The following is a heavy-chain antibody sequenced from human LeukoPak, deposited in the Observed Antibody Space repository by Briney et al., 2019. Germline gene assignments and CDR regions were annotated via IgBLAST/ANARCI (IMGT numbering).Heavy chain of an antibody. CDR3: ARVNKIVEIPGRVYYYYGMDV. D-gene: IGHD1-26*01. V-gene: IGHV4-59*12. CDR2: ISHSGNT. Sequence: PSETLSLTCSISGGSISPYYWSWIRQPPGKGLEWIGYISHSGNTYYNPSLKSRVTISLDTSNNQLSLKLSSVSAADSAIYYCARVNKIVEIPGRVYYYYGMDVWGQGTTVTVSS. J-gene: IGHJ6*02. CDR1: GGSISPYY.